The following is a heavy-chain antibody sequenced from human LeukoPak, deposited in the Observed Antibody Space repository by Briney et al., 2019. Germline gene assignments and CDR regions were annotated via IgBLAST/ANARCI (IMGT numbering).Heavy chain of an antibody. D-gene: IGHD6-13*01. CDR2: IDSSGGYM. J-gene: IGHJ6*03. Sequence: GGSLRLSCEASGFTFNTYSMNWARQAPGKGLEWVSSIDSSGGYMFYADSVKGRFTISRDNAKNSLYLQMNRLRVEDTALYYCAKDSSSRASLYYYYYYMDVWGKGTTVTISS. V-gene: IGHV3-21*01. CDR1: GFTFNTYS. CDR3: AKDSSSRASLYYYYYYMDV.